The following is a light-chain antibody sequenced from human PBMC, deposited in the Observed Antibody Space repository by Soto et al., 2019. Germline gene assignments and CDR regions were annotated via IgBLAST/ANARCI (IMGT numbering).Light chain of an antibody. V-gene: IGKV3-20*01. CDR2: ETS. CDR3: QQYGSSPIT. CDR1: ETVSSYL. Sequence: DIVLTQSPVTLSLSPGDRATLSCRASETVSSYLLWYQQKPGQAPRLLIYETSSRATGIPDRFSGSGSGTDFTLTINRLEPEDFALYYCQQYGSSPITFGQGTRLEIK. J-gene: IGKJ5*01.